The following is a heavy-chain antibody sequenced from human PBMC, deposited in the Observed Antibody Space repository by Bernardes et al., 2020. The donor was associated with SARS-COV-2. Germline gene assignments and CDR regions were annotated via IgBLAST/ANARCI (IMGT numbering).Heavy chain of an antibody. CDR3: AKSPTPFYYDSSGGYYFDY. CDR2: ISWNSGSI. D-gene: IGHD3-22*01. V-gene: IGHV3-9*01. J-gene: IGHJ4*02. CDR1: GFTFDDYA. Sequence: GGSLRLSCAASGFTFDDYAMHWVRQAPGKGLEWVSGISWNSGSIGYADSVKGRFTISRDNAKNSLYLQMNSLRAEDTALYYCAKSPTPFYYDSSGGYYFDYWGQGTLVTVSS.